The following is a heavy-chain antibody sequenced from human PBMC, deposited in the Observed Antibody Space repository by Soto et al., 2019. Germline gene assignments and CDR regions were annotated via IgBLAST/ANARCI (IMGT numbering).Heavy chain of an antibody. CDR3: AKGQSTYYDFWSRYYDWFDP. Sequence: QPGGSLRLSCAASGFTFSNYAMSWVRQAPGKGLEWISTISGSGGSTYYADSVKGRFTISRDNSKNTLYLQMNSLRAEDTAVYYCAKGQSTYYDFWSRYYDWFDPWGQGTLVTVSS. CDR1: GFTFSNYA. CDR2: ISGSGGST. D-gene: IGHD3-3*01. J-gene: IGHJ5*02. V-gene: IGHV3-23*01.